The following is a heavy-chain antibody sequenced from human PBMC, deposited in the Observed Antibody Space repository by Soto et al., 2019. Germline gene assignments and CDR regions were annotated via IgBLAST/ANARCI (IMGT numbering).Heavy chain of an antibody. CDR2: ISGSGGST. J-gene: IGHJ4*02. CDR1: GCTFSSYA. V-gene: IGHV3-23*01. CDR3: AKELPLGYCSGGSCPEIDY. D-gene: IGHD2-15*01. Sequence: PVVSLILSCLASGCTFSSYAMSWFRQAPGNGLEWVSAISGSGGSTYYADSVKGRFTISRDNSKNTLYLQMNSLRAEDTAVYYCAKELPLGYCSGGSCPEIDYWGQRTMVTVSS.